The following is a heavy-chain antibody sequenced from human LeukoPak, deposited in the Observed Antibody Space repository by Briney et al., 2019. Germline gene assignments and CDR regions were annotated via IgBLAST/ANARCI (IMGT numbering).Heavy chain of an antibody. Sequence: GASVTVSCKASGYTFTSYGISWVRQAPGQGREWMGWISAYNGNTNYAQKLQGRVTMTTDTSTSTAYMELRSLRSDDTAVYYCARSGTKLLWFGELLDFDYWGQGTLVTVSS. CDR3: ARSGTKLLWFGELLDFDY. CDR1: GYTFTSYG. D-gene: IGHD3-10*01. CDR2: ISAYNGNT. J-gene: IGHJ4*02. V-gene: IGHV1-18*01.